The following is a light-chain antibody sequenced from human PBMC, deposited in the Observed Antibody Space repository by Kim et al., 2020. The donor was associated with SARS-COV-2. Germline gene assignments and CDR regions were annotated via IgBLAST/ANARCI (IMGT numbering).Light chain of an antibody. V-gene: IGKV3-15*01. CDR1: QSISSN. J-gene: IGKJ1*01. CDR2: GAS. CDR3: QQYNDWPWT. Sequence: EIVMTQSPATLSVSPGERVTLSCRASQSISSNLGWYQQKPGQAPRLLIYGASTRATGIPARFSGSGSGTEFTLTISSLQSEDFAVYCCQQYNDWPWTFGPGTKVATK.